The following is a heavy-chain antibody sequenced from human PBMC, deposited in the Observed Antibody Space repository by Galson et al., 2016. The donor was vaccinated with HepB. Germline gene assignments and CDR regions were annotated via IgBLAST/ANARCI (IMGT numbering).Heavy chain of an antibody. CDR3: ARGKRPRQWLITKWFDP. CDR2: IHHTGDT. D-gene: IGHD6-19*01. Sequence: QPPGKGLEWIGEIHHTGDTNHNSSLKSRVTMSVDTSKNQFSLKLNSVTAADTAVYYCARGKRPRQWLITKWFDPWGQGTPVTVSA. J-gene: IGHJ5*02. V-gene: IGHV4-34*01.